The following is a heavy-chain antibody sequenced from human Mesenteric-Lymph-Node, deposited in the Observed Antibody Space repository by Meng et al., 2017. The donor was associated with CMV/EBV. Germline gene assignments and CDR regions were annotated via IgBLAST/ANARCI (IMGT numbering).Heavy chain of an antibody. Sequence: GESLKISCVASGFTFSTYWVTWVRQAPGKGLEWVANIKQDGSEKYYVDSVKGRFTISRDNAKNSLYLQMNSLRAEDTAVYYCAKLQYCSSNSCYRFNGMDVWGQGTTVTVSS. J-gene: IGHJ6*02. CDR2: IKQDGSEK. V-gene: IGHV3-7*03. CDR3: AKLQYCSSNSCYRFNGMDV. D-gene: IGHD2-2*01. CDR1: GFTFSTYW.